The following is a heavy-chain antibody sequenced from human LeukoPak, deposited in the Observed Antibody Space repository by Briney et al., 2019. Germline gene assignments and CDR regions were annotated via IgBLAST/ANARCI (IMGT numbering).Heavy chain of an antibody. Sequence: GGSLRLSCAASGFTFSSYSMNWVRQAPGKGLEWVSSISSSSSYIYYADSVKGRFTISRDNAKNSLYLQMNSLRAEDTAVYYCARITPSRGGSYISWGQGTLVTVSS. V-gene: IGHV3-21*01. CDR3: ARITPSRGGSYIS. CDR2: ISSSSSYI. D-gene: IGHD1-26*01. J-gene: IGHJ4*02. CDR1: GFTFSSYS.